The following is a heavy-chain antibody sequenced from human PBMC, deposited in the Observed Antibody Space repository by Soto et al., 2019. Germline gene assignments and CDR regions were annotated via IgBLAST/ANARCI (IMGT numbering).Heavy chain of an antibody. CDR3: ARGNSDYGDYADPPSPFNYYYYYMDV. CDR2: INNSGDKT. Sequence: GSLRLSCVASGFTFSSYAMSWVRQAPGKGLEWVSAINNSGDKTYYADPVKGRFTISRDNSKNSLYLQMNSLRAGDTAVYYCARGNSDYGDYADPPSPFNYYYYYMDVWGKGTTVTVSS. V-gene: IGHV3-23*01. J-gene: IGHJ6*03. CDR1: GFTFSSYA. D-gene: IGHD4-17*01.